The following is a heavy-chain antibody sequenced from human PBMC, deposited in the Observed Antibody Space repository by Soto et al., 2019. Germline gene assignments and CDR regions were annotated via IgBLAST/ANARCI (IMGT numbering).Heavy chain of an antibody. CDR2: IGDSGGS. J-gene: IGHJ2*01. Sequence: RILKTTEKGLVWGSVIGDSGGSYYADSVKGRFTISRDNSKNTLYLQSNSLRAEDTAVYCCARQYDSSGYLELGFWG. V-gene: IGHV3-23*01. D-gene: IGHD3-22*01. CDR3: ARQYDSSGYLELGF.